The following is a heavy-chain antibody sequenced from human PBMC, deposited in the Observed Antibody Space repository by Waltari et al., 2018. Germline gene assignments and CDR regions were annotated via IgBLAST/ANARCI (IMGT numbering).Heavy chain of an antibody. Sequence: QVQLQQWGAGLLKPSETLSLTCAVYGGSFSGYYWSWIRTPPGQGPEWIGEINHSGSTNYNPSLKSRVTISVDTSKNQFSLKLSSVTAADTSVYYCARGPSRVTIFGVVTRRGGTHDYWGQGTLVTVSS. CDR2: INHSGST. CDR1: GGSFSGYY. J-gene: IGHJ4*02. D-gene: IGHD3-3*01. V-gene: IGHV4-34*01. CDR3: ARGPSRVTIFGVVTRRGGTHDY.